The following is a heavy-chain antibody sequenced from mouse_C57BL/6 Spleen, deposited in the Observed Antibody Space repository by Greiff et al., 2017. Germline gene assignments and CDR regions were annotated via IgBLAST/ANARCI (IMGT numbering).Heavy chain of an antibody. Sequence: VKLVESGPGLVQPSQSLSITCTVSGFSLTSYGVHWVRQSPGKGLEWLGVIWSGGSTDYNAAFISSLSISKDNSKSKAFIKMNSPQADDTAIYYWARRGDYDEYYYAMDYWGQGTSVTVSS. V-gene: IGHV2-2*01. J-gene: IGHJ4*01. CDR1: GFSLTSYG. CDR2: IWSGGST. D-gene: IGHD2-4*01. CDR3: ARRGDYDEYYYAMDY.